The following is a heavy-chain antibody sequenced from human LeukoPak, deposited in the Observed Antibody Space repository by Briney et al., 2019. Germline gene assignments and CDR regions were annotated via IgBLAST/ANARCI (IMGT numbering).Heavy chain of an antibody. CDR3: ARSNDYGDLSFDY. CDR2: IIPIFGTA. V-gene: IGHV1-69*06. D-gene: IGHD4-17*01. J-gene: IGHJ4*02. Sequence: GASVKVSRKASGYTFTGYYMHWVRQAPGQGLEWMGGIIPIFGTANYAQKFQGRVTITADKSTSTAYMELSSLRSEDTAVYYCARSNDYGDLSFDYWGQGTLVTVSS. CDR1: GYTFTGYY.